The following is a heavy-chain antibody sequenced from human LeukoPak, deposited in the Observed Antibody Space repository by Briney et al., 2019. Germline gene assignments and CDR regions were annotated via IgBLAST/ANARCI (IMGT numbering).Heavy chain of an antibody. CDR1: GGSISSYY. J-gene: IGHJ4*02. V-gene: IGHV4-59*01. CDR3: AGEGGSYGSGSIYYFDY. CDR2: IYYSGST. D-gene: IGHD3-10*01. Sequence: PSETLSLTCTVSGGSISSYYWSWIRQPPGKGLEWIGYIYYSGSTNYNPSLKSRVTISVDTSKNQFSLKLSSVTAADTAVYYCAGEGGSYGSGSIYYFDYWGQGTLVTVSS.